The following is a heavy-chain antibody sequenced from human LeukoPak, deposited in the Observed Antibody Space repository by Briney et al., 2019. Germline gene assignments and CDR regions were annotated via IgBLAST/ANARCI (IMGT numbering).Heavy chain of an antibody. CDR3: ASSDSSGYYVDY. CDR2: IYYSGST. J-gene: IGHJ4*02. Sequence: SETLSLTCTVSGGSISSSSYYWAWIRQPPGKGLEWIGSIYYSGSTYYNPSLKSRVTISVDTSKKQFSLKLSSVTAADTAVYYCASSDSSGYYVDYWGQGTLVTVSS. CDR1: GGSISSSSYY. V-gene: IGHV4-39*07. D-gene: IGHD3-22*01.